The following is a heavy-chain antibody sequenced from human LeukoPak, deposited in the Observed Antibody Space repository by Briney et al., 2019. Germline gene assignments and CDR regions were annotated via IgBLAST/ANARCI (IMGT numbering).Heavy chain of an antibody. Sequence: ASVKVSCKASGYTFTSYGISWVRQAPGQGLEWMGWISAYNGNTNYAQKLQGRVTMTTDTSTSTAYMELRSLRSDDTAVYYCARAEYDFWSGYYDWFDPWGQGTLVTVSS. V-gene: IGHV1-18*01. CDR2: ISAYNGNT. CDR1: GYTFTSYG. CDR3: ARAEYDFWSGYYDWFDP. J-gene: IGHJ5*02. D-gene: IGHD3-3*01.